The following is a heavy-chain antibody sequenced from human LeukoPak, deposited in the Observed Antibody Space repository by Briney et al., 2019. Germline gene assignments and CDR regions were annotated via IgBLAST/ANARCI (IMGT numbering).Heavy chain of an antibody. CDR2: ISSSSSTI. V-gene: IGHV3-48*01. J-gene: IGHJ6*03. CDR1: GFTFSSDA. Sequence: GGSLRLSCAASGFTFSSDAMSWVRQAPGKGLEWVSYISSSSSTIYYADSVKGRFTISRDNAKNSLYLQMNSLRAEDTAVYYCARVPYGDYYYYYYMDVWGKGTTVTVSS. D-gene: IGHD4-17*01. CDR3: ARVPYGDYYYYYYMDV.